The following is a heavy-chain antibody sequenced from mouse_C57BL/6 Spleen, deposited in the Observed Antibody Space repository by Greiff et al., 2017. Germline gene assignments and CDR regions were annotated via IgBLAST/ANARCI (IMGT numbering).Heavy chain of an antibody. Sequence: QVQLQQPGAELVKPGASVKLSCKASGYTFTSYWMHWVKQRPGQGLEWIGMIHPNSGSTNYNEKFKSKATLTVDKSSSTAYMQLSSLTSEDSAVYYCARPLKYYARDYWGQGTSVTVSS. CDR1: GYTFTSYW. J-gene: IGHJ4*01. CDR3: ARPLKYYARDY. D-gene: IGHD1-3*01. CDR2: IHPNSGST. V-gene: IGHV1-64*01.